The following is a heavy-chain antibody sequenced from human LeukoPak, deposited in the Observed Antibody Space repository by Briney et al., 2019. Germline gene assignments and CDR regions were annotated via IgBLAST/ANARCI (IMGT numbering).Heavy chain of an antibody. D-gene: IGHD2/OR15-2a*01. V-gene: IGHV3-23*01. Sequence: PGGSLRLSCAASGFTFSSYAMSRVRQAPGKGLEWVSAISGSGGSTYYADSVKGRFTISRDNSKNTLYLQMNSLRAEDTAVYYCAKGLTPFHAYYFDYWGQGTLVTVSS. CDR3: AKGLTPFHAYYFDY. CDR1: GFTFSSYA. CDR2: ISGSGGST. J-gene: IGHJ4*02.